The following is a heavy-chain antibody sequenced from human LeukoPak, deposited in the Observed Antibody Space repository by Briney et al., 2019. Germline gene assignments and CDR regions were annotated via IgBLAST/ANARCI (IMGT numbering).Heavy chain of an antibody. CDR1: GYTFTSYD. D-gene: IGHD6-13*01. J-gene: IGHJ4*02. CDR3: ARGLQAAAGTIDY. Sequence: ASVKVSCKASGYTFTSYDIDWVRQATGQGLEWMGWMNPNSGNTGYAQKFQGRVTMTRNTSISTAYMELSSLRSEDTAVYYCARGLQAAAGTIDYWGQGTLVTVSS. CDR2: MNPNSGNT. V-gene: IGHV1-8*01.